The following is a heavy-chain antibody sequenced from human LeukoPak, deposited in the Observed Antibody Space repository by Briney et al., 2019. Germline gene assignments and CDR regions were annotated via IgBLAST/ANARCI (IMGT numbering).Heavy chain of an antibody. D-gene: IGHD4-17*01. CDR1: GGSINSYY. CDR2: INYNGNT. J-gene: IGHJ4*02. V-gene: IGHV4-59*01. CDR3: ARLFTVTTNFDY. Sequence: PSETLSLTCSVSGGSINSYYWSWIRQPPGKGLEWIGYINYNGNTNYNPSLKSRVTISVDTSKNQFSLKLSSVTAADTAVYYCARLFTVTTNFDYWGQGTLVTVSS.